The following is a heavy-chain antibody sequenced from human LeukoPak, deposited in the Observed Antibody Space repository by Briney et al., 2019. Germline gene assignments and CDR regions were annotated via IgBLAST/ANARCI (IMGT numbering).Heavy chain of an antibody. CDR2: IYYSGST. CDR3: AEDPILTGFYNDGR. Sequence: SETLSLTCTVSGGSIRSSTDYWGWIRQPPGKELEWIGSIYYSGSTYYNPSLKSRVTISVDTSKNQFSVKLSSVTAADTARYFCAEDPILTGFYNDGRWGQGTLVIVSS. J-gene: IGHJ4*02. D-gene: IGHD3-9*01. CDR1: GGSIRSSTDY. V-gene: IGHV4-39*07.